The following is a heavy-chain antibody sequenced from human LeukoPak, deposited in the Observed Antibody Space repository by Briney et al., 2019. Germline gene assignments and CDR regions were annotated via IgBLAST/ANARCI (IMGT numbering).Heavy chain of an antibody. V-gene: IGHV1-46*01. CDR1: GYTFTSYY. CDR3: ARGELWLKLFDY. D-gene: IGHD5-18*01. CDR2: INPSGGST. Sequence: ASVKVSCKASGYTFTSYYMHWVRQAPGQGLEWMGIINPSGGSTSYAQKFQGRVTMTRDMSTSTVYMELSSLGSEDTAVYYCARGELWLKLFDYWGQGTLVTVSS. J-gene: IGHJ4*02.